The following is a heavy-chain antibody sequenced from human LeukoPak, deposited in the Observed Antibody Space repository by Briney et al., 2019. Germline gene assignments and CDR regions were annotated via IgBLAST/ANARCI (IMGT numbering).Heavy chain of an antibody. CDR3: ARVNCSSTSCRSKFLDY. Sequence: ASVKVSYKASGYTFTNYDINWVRQATGQGLEWMGWMNPNSGNTGYAQKFQGRVTMTRNTSISTAYMELSSLRSEDTAVYYCARVNCSSTSCRSKFLDYWGQGTLVTVSS. D-gene: IGHD2-2*01. V-gene: IGHV1-8*01. CDR2: MNPNSGNT. CDR1: GYTFTNYD. J-gene: IGHJ4*02.